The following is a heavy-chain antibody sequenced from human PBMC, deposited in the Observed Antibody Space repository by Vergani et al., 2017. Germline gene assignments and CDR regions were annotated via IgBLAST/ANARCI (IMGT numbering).Heavy chain of an antibody. Sequence: QVQLVESGGGVVQPGRSLRLSCAASGFTFSSYGMHWVRQAPGKGLEWMAVIWYDGSNKYYADSVKGRFTISRDNSKNTLYLQMNSLRAEDTAVYYCARAITAGTGIPFDYWGQGTLVTVSS. D-gene: IGHD6-13*01. J-gene: IGHJ4*02. V-gene: IGHV3-33*01. CDR2: IWYDGSNK. CDR3: ARAITAGTGIPFDY. CDR1: GFTFSSYG.